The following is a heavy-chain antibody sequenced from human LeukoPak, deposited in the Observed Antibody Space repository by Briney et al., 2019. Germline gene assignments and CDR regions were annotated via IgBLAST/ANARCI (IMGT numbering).Heavy chain of an antibody. Sequence: SETLSLTCTVSGGSISSYYWSWIRQTAGKGLEWIGRIYTSGSTNYNPSLKSRVTMSVDTSKNQFSLKLSSVTAADTAVYYCARDHLPAGAPGYYMDVWGKGTTVTVSS. V-gene: IGHV4-4*07. J-gene: IGHJ6*03. CDR2: IYTSGST. CDR1: GGSISSYY. D-gene: IGHD4/OR15-4a*01. CDR3: ARDHLPAGAPGYYMDV.